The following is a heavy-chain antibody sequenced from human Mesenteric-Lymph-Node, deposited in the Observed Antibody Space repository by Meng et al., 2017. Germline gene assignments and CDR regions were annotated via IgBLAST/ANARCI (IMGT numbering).Heavy chain of an antibody. Sequence: QVRLQESGPGLVKPSQTLSLTCTVSGGSITSGGYYWSLIRQQPGKGLEWIGYIYYSGSTYYNPSLKGRVTISVDTSKNQFSLKLSSVTAADTAVYYCARDYCGGDCYSGGTWFDSWGQGTLVTVSS. D-gene: IGHD2-21*02. J-gene: IGHJ5*01. CDR1: GGSITSGGYY. CDR3: ARDYCGGDCYSGGTWFDS. V-gene: IGHV4-31*03. CDR2: IYYSGST.